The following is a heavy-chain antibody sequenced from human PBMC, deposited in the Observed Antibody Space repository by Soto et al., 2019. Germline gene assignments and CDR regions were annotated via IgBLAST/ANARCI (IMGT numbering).Heavy chain of an antibody. V-gene: IGHV4-34*01. J-gene: IGHJ5*02. CDR2: INHSGST. CDR3: ARDAAAANHWFDP. CDR1: GGSFSGYY. D-gene: IGHD6-13*01. Sequence: SETLSLTCAVYGGSFSGYYWSWIRQPPGKGLEWIGEINHSGSTNYNPSLKSRVTISVDTSKNQFSLKLSSVTAADTAVYYCARDAAAANHWFDPWGQGTLVTVSS.